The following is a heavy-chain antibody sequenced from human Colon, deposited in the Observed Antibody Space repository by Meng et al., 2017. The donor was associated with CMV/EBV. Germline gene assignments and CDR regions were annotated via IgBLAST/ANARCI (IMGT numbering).Heavy chain of an antibody. CDR3: ARDFEWTFDY. CDR2: ISGSGGST. J-gene: IGHJ4*02. V-gene: IGHV3-23*01. D-gene: IGHD3-3*01. CDR1: GFTFSSYA. Sequence: GESLKISCAASGFTFSSYAMSWVRQAPGKGLEWVSAISGSGGSTYYADSVKGRFTISRDNSKNTLYLQMNSLRAEDTAVNYCARDFEWTFDYWGQGTMVTVSS.